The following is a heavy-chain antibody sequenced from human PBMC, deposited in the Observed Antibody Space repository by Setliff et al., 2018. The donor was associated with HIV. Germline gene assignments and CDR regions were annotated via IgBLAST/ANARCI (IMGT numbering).Heavy chain of an antibody. Sequence: QTLSLSCTASGFTFADHAMTWVRQAPGKGLEWVGFIRSKTQGGTTVYAAPVKGRFTISKDDSRSIAYLQMNSLKTEDTAVYYCTKEKPWGSGTYWFDAWGQGTLVTVSS. CDR3: TKEKPWGSGTYWFDA. J-gene: IGHJ5*02. CDR1: GFTFADHA. V-gene: IGHV3-49*04. CDR2: IRSKTQGGTT. D-gene: IGHD3-10*01.